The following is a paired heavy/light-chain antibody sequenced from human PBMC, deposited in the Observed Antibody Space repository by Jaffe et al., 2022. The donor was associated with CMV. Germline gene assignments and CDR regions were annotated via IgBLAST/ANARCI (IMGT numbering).Light chain of an antibody. CDR3: SSYTSSSTLV. Sequence: QSALTQAASVSGSPGQSITISCTGTSSDVGGYKYVSWYQQHPGKAPKLMIYDVSNRPSGVSNRFSGSKSGNTASLTISGLQAEDEADYYCSSYTSSSTLVFGGGTKLTVL. CDR2: DVS. CDR1: SSDVGGYKY. V-gene: IGLV2-14*03. J-gene: IGLJ2*01.
Heavy chain of an antibody. D-gene: IGHD6-19*01. V-gene: IGHV3-23*01. CDR1: GFTFSIYA. CDR3: ARNSGSSGWHWGWSFDL. CDR2: ISSSGDST. Sequence: EVQLLESGGGLVQPGGSLRLSCAASGFTFSIYAMSWVRQAPGKGLEWVSPISSSGDSTYYADSVKGRFTISRDNSKNTLYLQMNSLRAEDTAVYYCARNSGSSGWHWGWSFDLWGRGTLVTISS. J-gene: IGHJ2*01.